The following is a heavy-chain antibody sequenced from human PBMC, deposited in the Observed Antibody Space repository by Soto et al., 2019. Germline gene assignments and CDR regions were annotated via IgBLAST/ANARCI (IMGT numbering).Heavy chain of an antibody. Sequence: SGPTLVNPTQTLTLTCTFSGFSLSTSGVGVGWIRQPPGKALEWLALIYWNDDKRYSPSLKSRLTITKDTSKNQVVLTMTNMDPVDTATYYCADRRSKGSSSNWFDPWGQGTLGTVPS. D-gene: IGHD6-6*01. CDR1: GFSLSTSGVG. CDR3: ADRRSKGSSSNWFDP. CDR2: IYWNDDK. V-gene: IGHV2-5*01. J-gene: IGHJ5*02.